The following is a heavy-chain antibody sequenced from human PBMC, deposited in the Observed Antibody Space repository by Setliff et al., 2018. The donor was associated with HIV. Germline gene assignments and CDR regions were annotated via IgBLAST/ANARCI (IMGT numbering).Heavy chain of an antibody. D-gene: IGHD3-10*01. Sequence: ETLSLTCSVSGRSIDDSYWSWIRQSPGKGLEWIGFIKTSGRTNYKPSLKSRVTISLDTSKNQFSLRLNSVTATDAAVYYCARLAEDYYDSGTWEVDYWAHGTLVTVSS. V-gene: IGHV4-4*09. J-gene: IGHJ4*01. CDR1: GRSIDDSY. CDR3: ARLAEDYYDSGTWEVDY. CDR2: IKTSGRT.